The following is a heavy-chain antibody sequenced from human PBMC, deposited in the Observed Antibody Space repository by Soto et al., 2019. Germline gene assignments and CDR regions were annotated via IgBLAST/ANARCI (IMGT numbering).Heavy chain of an antibody. D-gene: IGHD1-26*01. J-gene: IGHJ6*04. Sequence: SLRLSCAASGFTFSSYGMHWVRQAPGKGLEWVAVISYDGSNKYYADSVKGRFTISRDNSKNTLYLQMNSLRAEDTAVYYCAKDRYLLYYYGMDVWGKGTTVTVSS. CDR2: ISYDGSNK. CDR3: AKDRYLLYYYGMDV. V-gene: IGHV3-30*18. CDR1: GFTFSSYG.